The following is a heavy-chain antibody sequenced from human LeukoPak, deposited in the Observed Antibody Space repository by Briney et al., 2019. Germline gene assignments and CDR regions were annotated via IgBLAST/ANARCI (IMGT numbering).Heavy chain of an antibody. V-gene: IGHV3-23*01. Sequence: GGSLRLSCAASGFTLTGHTMTWLRQAPGKGLEWVSIIGGRDDRTYYADSVKGRFTISRDNSKNTLYLQMNSLRAEDTAVYYCAKVYGDYGYYYYYMDVWGKGTTVTVSS. J-gene: IGHJ6*03. D-gene: IGHD4-17*01. CDR1: GFTLTGHT. CDR2: IGGRDDRT. CDR3: AKVYGDYGYYYYYMDV.